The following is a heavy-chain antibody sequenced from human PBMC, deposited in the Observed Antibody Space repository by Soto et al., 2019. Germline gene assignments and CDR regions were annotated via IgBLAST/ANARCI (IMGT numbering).Heavy chain of an antibody. CDR1: GGSISSYY. Sequence: QVQLQESGPGLVKPSETLSLTCTVSGGSISSYYWSWIRQPPGKGLEWIGYIYYSGSTNYNPSLKSRVTISVDTSKNQFSLKLSSVTAADTAVYYCARGRPNCSSTSCLSKYYFDYWGQGTLVTVSS. CDR3: ARGRPNCSSTSCLSKYYFDY. V-gene: IGHV4-59*01. J-gene: IGHJ4*02. CDR2: IYYSGST. D-gene: IGHD2-2*01.